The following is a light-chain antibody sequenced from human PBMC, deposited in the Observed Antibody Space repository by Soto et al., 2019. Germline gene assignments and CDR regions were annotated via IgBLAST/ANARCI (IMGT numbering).Light chain of an antibody. J-gene: IGKJ2*01. CDR2: AAY. V-gene: IGKV1-39*01. Sequence: DIQMTQSPSSLSASVGDRVTITCRASQSISSYLHWYQHKPGKAARLLIYAAYSLQSGVPSMFSGSGSGTDFTLTISSLRPEDFATYFCQQSYSTPDTFGQGTKLEIK. CDR3: QQSYSTPDT. CDR1: QSISSY.